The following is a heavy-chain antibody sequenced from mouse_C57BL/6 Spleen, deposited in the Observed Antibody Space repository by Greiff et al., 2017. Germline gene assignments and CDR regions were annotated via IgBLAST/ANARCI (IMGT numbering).Heavy chain of an antibody. V-gene: IGHV1-80*01. J-gene: IGHJ4*01. Sequence: VMLVESGAELVKPGASVKISCKASGYAFSSYWMNWVKQRPGKGLEWIGQIYPGDGDTNYNGKFKGKATLTADKSSSTAYMQLSSLTSEDSAVYFCASYGNYAMDYWGQGTSVTVSS. CDR2: IYPGDGDT. CDR1: GYAFSSYW. CDR3: ASYGNYAMDY. D-gene: IGHD2-1*01.